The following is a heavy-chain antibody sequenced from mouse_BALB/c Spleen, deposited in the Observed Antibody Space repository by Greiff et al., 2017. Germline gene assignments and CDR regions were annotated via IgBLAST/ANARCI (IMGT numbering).Heavy chain of an antibody. D-gene: IGHD1-1*01. CDR2: ISSGSSTI. V-gene: IGHV5-17*02. CDR3: ARSAVEALDY. CDR1: GFTFSSFG. J-gene: IGHJ4*01. Sequence: EVQGVESGGGLVQPGGSRKLSCAASGFTFSSFGMHWVRQAPEKGLEWVAYISSGSSTIYYADTVKGRFTISRDNPKNTLFLQMTSLRSEDTAMYYCARSAVEALDYWGQGTSVTVSS.